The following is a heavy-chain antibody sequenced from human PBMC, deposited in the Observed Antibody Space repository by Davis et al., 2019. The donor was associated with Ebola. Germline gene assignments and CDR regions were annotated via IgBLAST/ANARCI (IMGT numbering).Heavy chain of an antibody. D-gene: IGHD2-15*01. CDR1: GFTFSSYW. Sequence: GESLKISCAASGFTFSSYWMSWVRQAPGKGLEWVANIKQDGSEKYYVDSVKGRFTISRDNSKNTLYLQMNSLRAEDTAVYYCARDGDIVVVVAATDWGQGTLVTVSS. CDR3: ARDGDIVVVVAATD. V-gene: IGHV3-7*03. J-gene: IGHJ4*02. CDR2: IKQDGSEK.